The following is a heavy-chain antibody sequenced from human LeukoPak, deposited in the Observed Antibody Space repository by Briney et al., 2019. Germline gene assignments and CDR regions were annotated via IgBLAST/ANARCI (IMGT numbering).Heavy chain of an antibody. CDR2: IYYSGST. J-gene: IGHJ5*02. CDR1: GGSISSSSYY. Sequence: SETLSLTCTVSGGSISSSSYYWGWIRQPPGKGLERIGNIYYSGSTYYNPSLKSRVTISVDTSKNQFSLKLTSVTAADTAVYYCVRGPYGSGISNWFDPWGQGTQVIVSS. V-gene: IGHV4-39*07. CDR3: VRGPYGSGISNWFDP. D-gene: IGHD3-10*01.